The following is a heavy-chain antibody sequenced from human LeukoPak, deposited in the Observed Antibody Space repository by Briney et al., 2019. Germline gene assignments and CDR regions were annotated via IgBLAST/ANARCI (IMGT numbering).Heavy chain of an antibody. CDR3: ASAAGNGNFGTFDY. Sequence: GGSLRLSCAASGFTFSSYAMSWVRQAPGKGLEWVSAISGSGGSTYYADSAKGRYTISRDNSKNTLFLQMNSLRGDDTAVYYCASAAGNGNFGTFDYWGQGTLVTVSS. J-gene: IGHJ4*02. CDR2: ISGSGGST. D-gene: IGHD1-1*01. V-gene: IGHV3-23*01. CDR1: GFTFSSYA.